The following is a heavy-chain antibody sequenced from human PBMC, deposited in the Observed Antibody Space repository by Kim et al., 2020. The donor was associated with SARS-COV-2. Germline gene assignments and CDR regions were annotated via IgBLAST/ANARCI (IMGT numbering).Heavy chain of an antibody. J-gene: IGHJ6*02. D-gene: IGHD6-13*01. CDR2: IIPIFGTA. CDR1: GGTFSSYA. Sequence: SVKVSCKASGGTFSSYAISWVRQAPGQGLEWMGGIIPIFGTANYAQKFQGRVTITADESTSTAYVELSSLRSEDTAVYYCARTHWQQLTNYYYYGMDVWGQGTTVTVSS. CDR3: ARTHWQQLTNYYYYGMDV. V-gene: IGHV1-69*13.